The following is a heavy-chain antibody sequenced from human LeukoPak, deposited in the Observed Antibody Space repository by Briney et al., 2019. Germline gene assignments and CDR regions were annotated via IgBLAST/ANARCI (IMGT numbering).Heavy chain of an antibody. J-gene: IGHJ3*02. CDR1: GGSINTYY. D-gene: IGHD3-10*01. CDR2: MYISGST. Sequence: SETLSLTCTVSGGSINTYYWSWIRQPAGKGLEWIGRMYISGSTKYNPSLKSRVTLSVDTSKNQFSLKLSSVTAADTAGYYCARDGRGVQHPDAFDICGHGTMVTVSS. CDR3: ARDGRGVQHPDAFDI. V-gene: IGHV4-4*07.